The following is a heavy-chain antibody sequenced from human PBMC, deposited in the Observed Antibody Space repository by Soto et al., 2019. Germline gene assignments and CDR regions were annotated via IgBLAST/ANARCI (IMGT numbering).Heavy chain of an antibody. CDR3: ARDYVVATTFYSFGR. CDR2: ISVYNGNR. D-gene: IGHD2-15*01. J-gene: IGHJ5*02. Sequence: QVQLVQSGAEVKKPGASVKVSCKASVYTFTSYGISWVRQAPGQGIEWVGWISVYNGNRNYAQKLQGRAHMTTDTSTSTAYMELRSLRSDETAVYSCARDYVVATTFYSFGRWGQGTLVTVSS. CDR1: VYTFTSYG. V-gene: IGHV1-18*01.